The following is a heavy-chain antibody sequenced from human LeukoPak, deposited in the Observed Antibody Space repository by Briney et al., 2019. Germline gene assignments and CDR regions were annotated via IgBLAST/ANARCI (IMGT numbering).Heavy chain of an antibody. Sequence: GGSLRLSCAASGFTFSDYYMSWIRQAPGKGLEWVSALSGNAGSTYYADSVKGRFTISRDNSKNTLYLQMNSLRAEDTAVYYCAKGESSNWYYLDYWGQGTLVTVSS. J-gene: IGHJ4*02. CDR3: AKGESSNWYYLDY. CDR2: LSGNAGST. D-gene: IGHD6-13*01. V-gene: IGHV3-23*01. CDR1: GFTFSDYY.